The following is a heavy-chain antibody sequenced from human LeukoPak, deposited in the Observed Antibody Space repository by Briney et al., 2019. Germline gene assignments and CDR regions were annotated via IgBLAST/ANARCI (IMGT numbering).Heavy chain of an antibody. Sequence: NPSETLSHICIVSGASVSSGSDYWTWVRQPPGKGLEWIGYIFYTGSTNYNPSLKSRVTISVDTSKNQFSLKLRSVTAADTAVYYCGREPCSGGSCGFVDVSGQGTTVTVSS. CDR3: GREPCSGGSCGFVDV. CDR1: GASVSSGSDY. J-gene: IGHJ6*02. D-gene: IGHD2-15*01. CDR2: IFYTGST. V-gene: IGHV4-61*01.